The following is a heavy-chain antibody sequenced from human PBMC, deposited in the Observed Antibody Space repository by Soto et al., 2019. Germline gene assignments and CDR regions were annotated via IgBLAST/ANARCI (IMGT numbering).Heavy chain of an antibody. J-gene: IGHJ6*02. D-gene: IGHD3-22*01. CDR3: ARVVQVGDDSSGYYYYYGMDV. CDR1: GFTFSSYS. V-gene: IGHV3-48*02. CDR2: ISSSSSTI. Sequence: GGSLRLSCAASGFTFSSYSMNWVRQAPGKGLEWVSYISSSSSTIYYADSVKGRFTISRDNAKNSLYLQMNSLRDEDTAVYYCARVVQVGDDSSGYYYYYGMDVWGQGTTVTVSS.